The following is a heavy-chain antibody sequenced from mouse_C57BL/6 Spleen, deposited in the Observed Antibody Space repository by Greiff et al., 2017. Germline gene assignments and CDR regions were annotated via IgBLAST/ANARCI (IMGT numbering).Heavy chain of an antibody. V-gene: IGHV1-19*01. Sequence: VQLQQSGPVLVKPGSSVKMSCKASGYTFTDYYMNWVKQSHGKSLEWIGVINPYNGGTSYNQKFKGKATLTVDKSSSTAYMELNSLTSEDSAVYSCAREEEDSNYPYYFDYWGKGTTLTVSS. CDR3: AREEEDSNYPYYFDY. D-gene: IGHD2-5*01. CDR1: GYTFTDYY. CDR2: INPYNGGT. J-gene: IGHJ2*01.